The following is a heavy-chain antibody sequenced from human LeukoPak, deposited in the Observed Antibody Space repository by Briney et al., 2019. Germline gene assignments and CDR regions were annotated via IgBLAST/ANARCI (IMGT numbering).Heavy chain of an antibody. J-gene: IGHJ5*02. CDR2: IYYSGST. Sequence: PSETLSLTCTVSGGSISSSSYYWGWVRQPPGKGLEWLGSIYYSGSTYYNPSLKSRVTISVDTSKNQFSLKLSSVTAADTAVYYCARQMAAVVFDPWGQGTLVTGSS. V-gene: IGHV4-39*01. D-gene: IGHD5-24*01. CDR3: ARQMAAVVFDP. CDR1: GGSISSSSYY.